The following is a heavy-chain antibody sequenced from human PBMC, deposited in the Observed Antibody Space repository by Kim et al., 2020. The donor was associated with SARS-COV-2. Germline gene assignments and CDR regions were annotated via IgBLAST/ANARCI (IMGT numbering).Heavy chain of an antibody. CDR3: AREEVATVTYYYGMDV. D-gene: IGHD4-17*01. V-gene: IGHV1-69*01. Sequence: KVQGRVKITADESTSPAYMELSSLRSEDTAVYYCAREEVATVTYYYGMDVWGQGTTVTVSS. J-gene: IGHJ6*02.